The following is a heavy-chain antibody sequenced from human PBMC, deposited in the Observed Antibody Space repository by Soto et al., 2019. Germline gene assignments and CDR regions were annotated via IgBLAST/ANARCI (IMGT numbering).Heavy chain of an antibody. CDR2: IYYSGST. CDR3: ARDYDFWSGSDHALYGMDV. Sequence: PSETLSLTCTVSGGSISSGGYYWSWIRQHPGKGLEWIGYIYYSGSTYYNPSLKSRVTISVDTSKNQFSLKLSSVTAADTAVYYCARDYDFWSGSDHALYGMDVWGQGATVTGSS. J-gene: IGHJ6*02. V-gene: IGHV4-31*03. D-gene: IGHD3-3*01. CDR1: GGSISSGGYY.